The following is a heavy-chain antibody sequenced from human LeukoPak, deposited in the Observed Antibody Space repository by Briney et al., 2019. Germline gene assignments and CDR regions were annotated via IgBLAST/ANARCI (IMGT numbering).Heavy chain of an antibody. CDR1: GGSISSSSYY. J-gene: IGHJ5*02. V-gene: IGHV4-39*01. CDR3: ARPAYGDYVRWFDV. D-gene: IGHD4-17*01. Sequence: PSETLSLTCTVSGGSISSSSYYWGWTRQPPGKGLEWIGRIYYSGSTYYNPSLKSRVTFSIDTSKNQFSLKLSSVTAADTAVYYCARPAYGDYVRWFDVWGQETLVTVSS. CDR2: IYYSGST.